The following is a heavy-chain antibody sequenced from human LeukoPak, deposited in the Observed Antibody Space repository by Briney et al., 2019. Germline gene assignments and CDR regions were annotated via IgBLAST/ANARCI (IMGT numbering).Heavy chain of an antibody. Sequence: GGSLRLSCAASGFTFSSYSMNWVRQAPGKGPVWVSRIKTDGSITDYADSVKGRFTISRDNFKNTLYVQMNSLRVEDTAVYYCAKDEANYDPFYFDYWGQGTLVTVSS. J-gene: IGHJ4*02. CDR2: IKTDGSIT. CDR1: GFTFSSYS. V-gene: IGHV3-74*01. D-gene: IGHD3-3*01. CDR3: AKDEANYDPFYFDY.